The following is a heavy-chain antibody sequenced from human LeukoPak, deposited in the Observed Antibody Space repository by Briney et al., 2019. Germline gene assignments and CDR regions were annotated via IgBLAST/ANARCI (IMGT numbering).Heavy chain of an antibody. J-gene: IGHJ4*02. D-gene: IGHD3-16*02. CDR2: INHSGST. CDR1: GGSFSGYY. V-gene: IGHV4-34*01. Sequence: NTSETLSLTCAVYGGSFSGYYWSWIRQPPGKGLEWIGEINHSGSTNYNPSLKSRVTISVDTSKNQFSLKLSSVTAADTAVCYCARDRGYDYVWGSYRPFDYWGQGTLVTVSS. CDR3: ARDRGYDYVWGSYRPFDY.